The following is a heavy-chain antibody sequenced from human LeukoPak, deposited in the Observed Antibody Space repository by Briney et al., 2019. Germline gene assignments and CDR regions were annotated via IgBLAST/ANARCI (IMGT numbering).Heavy chain of an antibody. J-gene: IGHJ6*02. CDR3: ARDIVPAALYYGMDV. V-gene: IGHV3-30-3*01. D-gene: IGHD2-2*01. CDR2: ISYDGSNK. Sequence: SXYXMQXVXQAXGKGLEWVAVISYDGSNKYYADSVKGRFTISRDNSKNTLYLQMNSLRAEDTAVYYCARDIVPAALYYGMDVWGQGTTVTVSS. CDR1: SXYX.